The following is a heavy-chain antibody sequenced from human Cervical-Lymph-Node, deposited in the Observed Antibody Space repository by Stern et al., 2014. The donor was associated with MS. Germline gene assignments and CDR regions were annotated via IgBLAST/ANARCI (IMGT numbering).Heavy chain of an antibody. Sequence: QVTLRESGPALVKPTQTLTLTCTFSGFSLSTSGMCVSWIRQPPGKALEWLALIDWDDDKFYSTSLKTRLTISKDTSKNQVVLTVANMDPVDTATYYCARTYIVAEPDGTHGSLEYYYYGMDVWGQGTTVTVSS. V-gene: IGHV2-70*01. CDR1: GFSLSTSGMC. D-gene: IGHD2-2*01. CDR2: IDWDDDK. CDR3: ARTYIVAEPDGTHGSLEYYYYGMDV. J-gene: IGHJ6*02.